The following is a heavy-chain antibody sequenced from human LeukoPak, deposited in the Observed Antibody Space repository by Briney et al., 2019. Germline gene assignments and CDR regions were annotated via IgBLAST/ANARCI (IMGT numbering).Heavy chain of an antibody. Sequence: SETLSLTSTVSLGSICSSSHYCGSIRHPPGKGLEWIGSIYYSGRTYYNPSLKSRVTISVDTSKNQFSLKLSSVTAADTAVYYCADGLYFDYWGQGTLVTVSS. CDR1: LGSICSSSHY. CDR3: ADGLYFDY. D-gene: IGHD3/OR15-3a*01. CDR2: IYYSGRT. V-gene: IGHV4-39*01. J-gene: IGHJ4*02.